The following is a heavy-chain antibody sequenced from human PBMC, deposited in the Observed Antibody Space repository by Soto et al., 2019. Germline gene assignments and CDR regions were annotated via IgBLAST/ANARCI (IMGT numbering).Heavy chain of an antibody. CDR3: ARRSIQLWPVFDY. D-gene: IGHD5-18*01. CDR2: IYYSGST. CDR1: GGSISSSSYY. Sequence: SETLSLTCTVSGGSISSSSYYWGWIRQPPGKGLEWIGYIYYSGSTYYNPSLKSRVTISVVTSKNQFSLKLSSVTAADTAVYYCARRSIQLWPVFDYWGQGTLVTVSS. V-gene: IGHV4-30-4*08. J-gene: IGHJ4*02.